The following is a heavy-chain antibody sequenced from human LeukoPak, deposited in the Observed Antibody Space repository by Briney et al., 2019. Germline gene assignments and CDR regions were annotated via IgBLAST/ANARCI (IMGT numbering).Heavy chain of an antibody. V-gene: IGHV1-2*02. D-gene: IGHD6-19*01. CDR2: INPNSGGT. CDR1: GYTFTSYY. J-gene: IGHJ4*02. Sequence: ASVKVSCKASGYTFTSYYMHWVRQAPGQGLEWMGWINPNSGGTNYAQKFQGRVTMTRDTSISTAYMELSRLRSDDTAVYYCARDRKTDEDGSGWYDYWGQGTLVTVAS. CDR3: ARDRKTDEDGSGWYDY.